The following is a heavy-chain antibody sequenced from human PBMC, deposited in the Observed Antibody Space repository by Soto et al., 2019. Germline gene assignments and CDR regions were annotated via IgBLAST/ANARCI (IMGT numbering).Heavy chain of an antibody. CDR1: GGSIFSHY. Sequence: QVQLQESGPGLVKPAETLSLTCTVSGGSIFSHYWGWIRQPPGKGLEYIGYIYYSGSTNYNPSLKSRVTISVDMSREQFSLKLTSVTAADTAVYYCAGGHNLGGSTFDIWGQGTSVTVSS. CDR3: AGGHNLGGSTFDI. J-gene: IGHJ3*02. V-gene: IGHV4-59*11. CDR2: IYYSGST. D-gene: IGHD3-16*01.